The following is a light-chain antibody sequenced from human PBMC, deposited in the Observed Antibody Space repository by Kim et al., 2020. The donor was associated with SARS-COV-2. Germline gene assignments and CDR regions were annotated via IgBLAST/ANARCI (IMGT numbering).Light chain of an antibody. Sequence: GSPGQTASITCSGDNLGDKYACWYQQKPGQSPLLVIHQDNKRPSGIPERFSGSNSGNTATLTISGTQAMDEADYYCQTWDSSTAVFGGGTQLTVL. CDR3: QTWDSSTAV. J-gene: IGLJ2*01. V-gene: IGLV3-1*01. CDR1: NLGDKY. CDR2: QDN.